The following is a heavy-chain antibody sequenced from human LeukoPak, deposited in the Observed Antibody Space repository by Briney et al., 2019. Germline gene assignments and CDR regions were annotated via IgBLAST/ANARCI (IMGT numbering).Heavy chain of an antibody. CDR3: ARFGGSSGSYYNFWFDP. D-gene: IGHD3-10*01. CDR1: GYTFTGYY. Sequence: ASVKVSCKASGYTFTGYYMHWVRQAPGQGLEWMGWINPNRGGTNYAQKFQGRVTMTRDTSISTAYMELSRLRSDDTAVYYCARFGGSSGSYYNFWFDPWGQGTLVTVSS. CDR2: INPNRGGT. V-gene: IGHV1-2*02. J-gene: IGHJ5*02.